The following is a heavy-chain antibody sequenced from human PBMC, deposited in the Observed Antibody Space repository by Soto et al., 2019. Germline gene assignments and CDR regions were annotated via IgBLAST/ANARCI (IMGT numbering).Heavy chain of an antibody. CDR3: AKGVLLWFGEFADAFDI. CDR1: GFTLDDYA. CDR2: ISWNSGSI. Sequence: ESGGGLVQPGRSLRLSCAASGFTLDDYAMHWVRQAPGKGLEWVSGISWNSGSIGYADSVKGRFTISRDNAKNSLYLQMNSLRAEDTALYYCAKGVLLWFGEFADAFDIWGQGTMVTVSS. V-gene: IGHV3-9*01. D-gene: IGHD3-10*01. J-gene: IGHJ3*02.